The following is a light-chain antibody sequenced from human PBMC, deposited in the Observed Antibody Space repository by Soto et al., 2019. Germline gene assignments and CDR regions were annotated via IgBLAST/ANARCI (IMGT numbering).Light chain of an antibody. CDR2: GVS. CDR3: QQYGSSLFT. V-gene: IGKV3-20*01. CDR1: QSFGTTY. Sequence: EIVLTQSPGTLSLSPGERATLSCRASQSFGTTYLAWYQQKPGQAPRLLIYGVSRRATGIPDRFSGSGSGTDFTLTISRLEPEDFAVYYCQQYGSSLFTFGQGTRLEMK. J-gene: IGKJ5*01.